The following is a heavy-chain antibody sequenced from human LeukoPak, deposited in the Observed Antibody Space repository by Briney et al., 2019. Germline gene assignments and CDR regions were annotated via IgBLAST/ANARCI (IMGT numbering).Heavy chain of an antibody. V-gene: IGHV3-21*01. Sequence: GGSLRISCAASGFTFSSYSMNWVRQAPGKGLEWVSSISSSSSYIYYADSVKGRFTISRDNAKNSLYLQMNSLRAEDTAVYYCASRYCSGGSCFFDYWGQGTLVTVSS. CDR3: ASRYCSGGSCFFDY. CDR1: GFTFSSYS. J-gene: IGHJ4*02. CDR2: ISSSSSYI. D-gene: IGHD2-15*01.